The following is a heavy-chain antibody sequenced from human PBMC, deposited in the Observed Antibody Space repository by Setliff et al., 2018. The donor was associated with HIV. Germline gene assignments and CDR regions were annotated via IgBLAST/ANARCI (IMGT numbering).Heavy chain of an antibody. Sequence: GGSLRLSCAASGFTFSNYVMTWVRQAPGKGLEWVSAISGSGGSTYYADSVKGRFTISRDNSKNTLYLQMNSLRAEDTAVYYCAKELAASGLGYFDSWGRGILVTVSS. CDR2: ISGSGGST. CDR3: AKELAASGLGYFDS. V-gene: IGHV3-23*01. D-gene: IGHD3-22*01. J-gene: IGHJ4*02. CDR1: GFTFSNYV.